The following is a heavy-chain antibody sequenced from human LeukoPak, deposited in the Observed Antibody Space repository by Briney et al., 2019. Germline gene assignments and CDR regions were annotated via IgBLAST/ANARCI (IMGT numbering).Heavy chain of an antibody. V-gene: IGHV3-7*01. J-gene: IGHJ5*02. CDR2: INQDGSEK. CDR3: ARVYGDYLSGWFDP. D-gene: IGHD4-17*01. Sequence: GESLRLSCAASGFTFTTYWMTWVRQAPGKGLEWVANINQDGSEKYYVDSVKGRFTISRDNAKNSLYLQMNSLRAEDTAVYYCARVYGDYLSGWFDPWGQGTLVTVSS. CDR1: GFTFTTYW.